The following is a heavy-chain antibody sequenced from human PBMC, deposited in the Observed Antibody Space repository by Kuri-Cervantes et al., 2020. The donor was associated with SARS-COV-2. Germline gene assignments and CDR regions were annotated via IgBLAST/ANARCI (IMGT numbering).Heavy chain of an antibody. J-gene: IGHJ6*03. V-gene: IGHV3-30*19. CDR1: GFTFSSYG. Sequence: GESLKISCAASGFTFSSYGMHWVRQAPGKGLEWVAVISYDGSNKYYADSVKGRFTISRDNSKNTLYLQMNSLRAEDTAVCYCARDPTIYYYYYYYMDVWGKGTTVTVSS. CDR2: ISYDGSNK. CDR3: ARDPTIYYYYYYYMDV. D-gene: IGHD3-3*01.